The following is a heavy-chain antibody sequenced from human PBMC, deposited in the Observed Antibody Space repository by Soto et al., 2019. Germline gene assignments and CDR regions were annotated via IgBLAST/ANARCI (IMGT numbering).Heavy chain of an antibody. Sequence: PSETLSLTCTVSGGSISSYYWTWLRQPRGKGLEWIGYIYYSGSTNYNPPLKSPVTISVGTPKNLCSRGLGSVPAPATAVYYCAGTALYGYYVFDYWGQGTVVTVSS. CDR3: AGTALYGYYVFDY. J-gene: IGHJ4*02. CDR1: GGSISSYY. D-gene: IGHD4-17*01. CDR2: IYYSGST. V-gene: IGHV4-59*08.